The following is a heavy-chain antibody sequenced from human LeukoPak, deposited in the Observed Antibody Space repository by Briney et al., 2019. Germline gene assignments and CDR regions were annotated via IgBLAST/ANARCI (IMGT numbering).Heavy chain of an antibody. Sequence: SETLSLTCAVYGGSFSGYYWSWIRQPPGKGLKWIGEINHSGSTNYNPSLKSRVTISVDTSKNQFSLKLSSVTAADTAVYYCARLGARNHRYYYYYGMDVWGQGTTVTVSS. CDR2: INHSGST. J-gene: IGHJ6*02. V-gene: IGHV4-34*01. CDR3: ARLGARNHRYYYYYGMDV. D-gene: IGHD1-14*01. CDR1: GGSFSGYY.